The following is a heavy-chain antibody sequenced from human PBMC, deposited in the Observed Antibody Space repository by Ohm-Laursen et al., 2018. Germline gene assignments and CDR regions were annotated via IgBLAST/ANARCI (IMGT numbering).Heavy chain of an antibody. CDR3: AKDQASGGYSNGHHDC. V-gene: IGHV3-30*18. CDR1: RFIFSSYG. J-gene: IGHJ4*02. D-gene: IGHD5-18*01. Sequence: RSLRLSCSASRFIFSSYGMHWVRQAPGKGLEWVALISYDGSNKYYADSVKGRFTISRDNSKNTLYLQMNSLRAADTAQYYCAKDQASGGYSNGHHDCWGQKTLVIVSS. CDR2: ISYDGSNK.